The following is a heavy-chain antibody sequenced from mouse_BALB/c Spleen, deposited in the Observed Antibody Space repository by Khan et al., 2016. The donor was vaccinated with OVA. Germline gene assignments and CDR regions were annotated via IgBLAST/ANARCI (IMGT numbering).Heavy chain of an antibody. D-gene: IGHD1-1*01. CDR2: ISYSGGT. J-gene: IGHJ2*01. V-gene: IGHV3-2*02. CDR1: GYSITSGYA. Sequence: EVQLVESGPGLVKPSQSLSLTCTVTGYSITSGYAWNWIRQFPGNKLEWMGYISYSGGTSYNPSLQSPISITRDTSKNQFFLQLNSVTTEDTATYYCARWNYYGYYFDYRGQGTTLTVSA. CDR3: ARWNYYGYYFDY.